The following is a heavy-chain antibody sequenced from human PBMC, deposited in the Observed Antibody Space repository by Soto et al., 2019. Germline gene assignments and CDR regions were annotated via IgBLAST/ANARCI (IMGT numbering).Heavy chain of an antibody. V-gene: IGHV3-23*01. CDR2: TGGSGGTT. Sequence: PGGSLRLSCASSYFTSSSYAMSLGRQAPRKRREWVSATGGSGGTTYDADSVKGRFTISRCNSKTTLYLQMNSLRAEGTAVYYCAKDRFGITFDYWGQGTLVTVSS. CDR3: AKDRFGITFDY. CDR1: YFTSSSYA. D-gene: IGHD3-10*01. J-gene: IGHJ4*02.